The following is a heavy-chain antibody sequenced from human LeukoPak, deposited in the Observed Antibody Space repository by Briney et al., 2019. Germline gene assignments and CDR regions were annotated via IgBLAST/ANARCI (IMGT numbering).Heavy chain of an antibody. CDR3: ARARKDGGNSYYGMDV. D-gene: IGHD4-23*01. J-gene: IGHJ6*02. V-gene: IGHV1-46*01. Sequence: ASVKVSCKASGYTFTSYYMHWVRQAPGQGLEWMGIINPSGGSTSYAQKFQGRDTMTRDTSISTAYMELSRLRSEDTAVYYCARARKDGGNSYYGMDVWGQGTTVTVSS. CDR1: GYTFTSYY. CDR2: INPSGGST.